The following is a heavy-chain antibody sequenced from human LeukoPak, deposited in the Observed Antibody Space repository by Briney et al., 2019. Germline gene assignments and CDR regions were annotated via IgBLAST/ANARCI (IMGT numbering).Heavy chain of an antibody. CDR2: INHSGST. V-gene: IGHV4-39*01. J-gene: IGHJ5*02. D-gene: IGHD3-10*01. CDR1: GGSISSGGYY. CDR3: ARHYGP. Sequence: SETLSLTCSVSGGSISSGGYYWSWIRQPPGKGLEWIGEINHSGSTNYNPSLKSRVTISVDTSENQFSLKLNSVTAADAAVYYCARHYGPWGQGTLVTVSS.